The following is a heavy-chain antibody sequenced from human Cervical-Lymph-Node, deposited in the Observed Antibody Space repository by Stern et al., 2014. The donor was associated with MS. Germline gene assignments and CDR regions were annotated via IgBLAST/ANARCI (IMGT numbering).Heavy chain of an antibody. Sequence: EVKVVEYGGGLDQPGGWVRLLCAASGFSFSEFWMNWVRQAGGKGVEWVANIKEDESETHYVDPLKARFTISRNTAKNSLFLQMYVLRVEDTVLYYCISGTHDGVGDWGQGTLVTVSS. V-gene: IGHV3-7*01. CDR1: GFSFSEFW. CDR3: ISGTHDGVGD. J-gene: IGHJ4*02. D-gene: IGHD1-26*01. CDR2: IKEDESET.